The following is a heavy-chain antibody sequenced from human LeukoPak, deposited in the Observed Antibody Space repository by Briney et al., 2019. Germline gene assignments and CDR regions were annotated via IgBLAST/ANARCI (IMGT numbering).Heavy chain of an antibody. CDR3: ARDSSQSNRGDSGGYPF. V-gene: IGHV1-46*01. CDR1: GYTFTSYY. Sequence: ASVKVSCKASGYTFTSYYMHWVRQAPGQGLEWMGIINPSGGSTSYAQKFQGRVTMTRDTSTSTVYMELSSLRSEDTAVYYCARDSSQSNRGDSGGYPFWGQGTLVTVSS. D-gene: IGHD3-22*01. J-gene: IGHJ4*02. CDR2: INPSGGST.